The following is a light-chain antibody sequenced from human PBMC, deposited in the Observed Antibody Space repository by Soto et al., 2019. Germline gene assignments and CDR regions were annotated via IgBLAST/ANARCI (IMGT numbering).Light chain of an antibody. V-gene: IGKV3-15*01. J-gene: IGKJ4*01. CDR2: GAS. CDR3: QQYNNWPPIT. Sequence: EIVMTQSPATLSVSPVEIATLSCSPIQSVSSSYFAWYQQKPGQAPRLLIYGASTRATGIPARFSGSGSGTDFTLTISSLQSEDFAVYYCQQYNNWPPITFGGGTKVDIK. CDR1: QSVSSSY.